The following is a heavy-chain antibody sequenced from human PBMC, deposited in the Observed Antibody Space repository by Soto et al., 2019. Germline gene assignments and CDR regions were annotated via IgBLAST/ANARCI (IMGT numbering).Heavy chain of an antibody. CDR2: ISGSGGST. Sequence: GGSLRLSCAASGFTFSSYAMSWVRQAPGKGLEWVSAISGSGGSTYYADSVKGRFSVSRDNAKNTVYLQMDNLRTEDSAVYYCAKDRYYDTPGWFDPWGQGSRVTVSS. CDR3: AKDRYYDTPGWFDP. V-gene: IGHV3-23*01. CDR1: GFTFSSYA. J-gene: IGHJ5*02. D-gene: IGHD3-22*01.